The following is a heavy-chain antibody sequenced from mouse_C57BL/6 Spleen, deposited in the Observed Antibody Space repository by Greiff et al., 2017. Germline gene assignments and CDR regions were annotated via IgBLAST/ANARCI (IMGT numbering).Heavy chain of an antibody. CDR3: AKEGYDYDEGSPYFDY. D-gene: IGHD2-4*01. CDR2: IWRGGST. CDR1: GFSLTSYG. Sequence: QVQLQQSGPGLVQPSQSLSITCTVSGFSLTSYGVHWVRQSPGKGLEWLGVIWRGGSTDYNAAFMSRLSITKDNSKSQVFFKMNSLQADDTAIYYCAKEGYDYDEGSPYFDYWGQGTTLTVSS. J-gene: IGHJ2*01. V-gene: IGHV2-5*01.